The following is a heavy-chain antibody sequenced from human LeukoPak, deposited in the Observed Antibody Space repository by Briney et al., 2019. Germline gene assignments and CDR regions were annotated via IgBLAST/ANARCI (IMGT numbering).Heavy chain of an antibody. V-gene: IGHV1-69*05. CDR2: IIPIFSTA. Sequence: ASVKVSCKASGDTFSSFAFSWVRQAPGQGLEWMGGIIPIFSTANYAQKFQGRVTITTDESTSTAYMELSSLRSEDTAVYYCARTYYYDSSTYYLTYYFDYWGQETLVTVSS. CDR1: GDTFSSFA. D-gene: IGHD3-22*01. CDR3: ARTYYYDSSTYYLTYYFDY. J-gene: IGHJ4*02.